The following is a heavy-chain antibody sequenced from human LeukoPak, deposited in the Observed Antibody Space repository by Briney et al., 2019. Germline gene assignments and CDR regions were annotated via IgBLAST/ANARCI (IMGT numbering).Heavy chain of an antibody. CDR1: GGSISSDYY. CDR2: IYYSGTT. Sequence: SETLSLTCTVSGGSISSDYYWSWIRQLPGKGLEWIGYIYYSGTTYYHTSLESRVTISLDTSKNQFSLKLSSVTAADTAVYYCARRLAGRYSYFDYWGQGALVTVSS. V-gene: IGHV4-31*03. CDR3: ARRLAGRYSYFDY. J-gene: IGHJ4*02. D-gene: IGHD2-21*01.